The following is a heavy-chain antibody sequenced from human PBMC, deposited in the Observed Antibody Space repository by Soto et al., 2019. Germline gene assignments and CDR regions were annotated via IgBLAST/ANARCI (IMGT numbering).Heavy chain of an antibody. V-gene: IGHV1-69*13. CDR1: GGTFSSCA. J-gene: IGHJ6*02. Sequence: GASVKVSCKASGGTFSSCAISWVRQAPGRGLEWMGGIIPIFGTANYAQKFQGRVTITADESTSTAYMELSSLRSEDTAVYYCARDRYCXSTSCYRPYYYYYGMDVWGQGTTVTVSS. CDR3: ARDRYCXSTSCYRPYYYYYGMDV. CDR2: IIPIFGTA. D-gene: IGHD2-2*01.